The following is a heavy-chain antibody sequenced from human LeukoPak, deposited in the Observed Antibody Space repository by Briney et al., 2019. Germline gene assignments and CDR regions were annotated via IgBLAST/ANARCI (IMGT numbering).Heavy chain of an antibody. Sequence: PSQTLSLTCTVSGASISSGGYSWSWIRQPPGKGLEWIGYIYHSGSTYYNPSLKSRVTISVDRSKNQFSLKLSSVTAADTAVYYCAREYSSSPGYFQHWGQGTLVTVSS. CDR3: AREYSSSPGYFQH. CDR2: IYHSGST. CDR1: GASISSGGYS. J-gene: IGHJ1*01. V-gene: IGHV4-30-2*01. D-gene: IGHD6-6*01.